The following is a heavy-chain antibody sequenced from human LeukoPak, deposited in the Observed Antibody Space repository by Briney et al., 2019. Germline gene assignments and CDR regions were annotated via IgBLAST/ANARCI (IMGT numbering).Heavy chain of an antibody. D-gene: IGHD4-11*01. J-gene: IGHJ5*02. CDR3: GRWGVTTGLDP. CDR1: GFTFGNTW. CDR2: ISPDGSEK. Sequence: GGSLRLSCAASGFTFGNTWMGWVRQAPGKGLEWVANISPDGSEKAYVYSVRGRFTISRDNAQNSVNLQMNSLRGEDSAVYFCGRWGVTTGLDPWGPGTLVTVSS. V-gene: IGHV3-7*01.